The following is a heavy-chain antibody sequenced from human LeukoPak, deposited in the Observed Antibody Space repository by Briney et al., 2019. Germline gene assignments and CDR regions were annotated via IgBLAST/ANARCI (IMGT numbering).Heavy chain of an antibody. J-gene: IGHJ6*03. V-gene: IGHV3-20*04. Sequence: PGGSLRLSCAASGFTFDDYGMSWVRQAPGKGLEWVSGINWNGGSTGYADSVKGRFTISRDNAKNSLYLQMNSLRAEDTALYYCARAVYYYDSSGYPPRLLDYYMDVWGKGTTVTVSS. D-gene: IGHD3-22*01. CDR3: ARAVYYYDSSGYPPRLLDYYMDV. CDR1: GFTFDDYG. CDR2: INWNGGST.